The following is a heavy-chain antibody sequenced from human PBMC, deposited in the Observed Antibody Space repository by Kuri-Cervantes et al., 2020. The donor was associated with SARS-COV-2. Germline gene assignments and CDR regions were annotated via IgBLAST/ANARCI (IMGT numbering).Heavy chain of an antibody. CDR1: GGTFSSYA. V-gene: IGHV1-69*04. Sequence: SVKVSCKASGGTFSSYAISWVRQAPGQGLEWMGRTIPILGIANYAQKFQGRVTITADKSTSTVYMELSSLRSEDTAVYFCARSLYDSSGYYPDYWGQGTLVTVDS. J-gene: IGHJ4*02. CDR3: ARSLYDSSGYYPDY. CDR2: TIPILGIA. D-gene: IGHD3-22*01.